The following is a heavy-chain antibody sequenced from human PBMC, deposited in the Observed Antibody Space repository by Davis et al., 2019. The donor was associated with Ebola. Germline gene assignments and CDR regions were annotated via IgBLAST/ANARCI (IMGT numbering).Heavy chain of an antibody. CDR3: ASGISHHDILTGYCFDY. J-gene: IGHJ4*02. D-gene: IGHD3-9*01. Sequence: SVKVSCKASGGTFTGYAITWVRQAPGQGLEWMGGIMFRFGTPNYAQKFQGRVTITADESTGVAYMELSSLRSEDTAVYYCASGISHHDILTGYCFDYWGQGTLVAVSS. V-gene: IGHV1-69*13. CDR1: GGTFTGYA. CDR2: IMFRFGTP.